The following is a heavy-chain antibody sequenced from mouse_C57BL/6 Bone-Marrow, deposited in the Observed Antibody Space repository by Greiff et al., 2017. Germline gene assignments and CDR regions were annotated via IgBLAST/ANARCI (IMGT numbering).Heavy chain of an antibody. CDR1: GYTFTSYW. CDR3: ERWRWLLPYALGY. V-gene: IGHV1-55*01. CDR2: IYPGSGST. D-gene: IGHD2-3*01. Sequence: QVQLQQSGAELVKPGASVKMSCKASGYTFTSYWITWVKQRPGQGLEWIGDIYPGSGSTNYNEKFKGKATLTVDTSSSTAYMQLSSLTSEDSAVYYGERWRWLLPYALGYQGQGTSVTVSS. J-gene: IGHJ4*01.